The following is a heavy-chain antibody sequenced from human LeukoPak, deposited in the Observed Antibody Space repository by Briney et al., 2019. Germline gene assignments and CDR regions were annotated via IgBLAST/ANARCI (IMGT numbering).Heavy chain of an antibody. D-gene: IGHD4-17*01. Sequence: PGGSLRLSCAASGFTFSSYGMHWVRQAPGKGLEWVAVISYDGSNKYYADSVKGRFTISRDNSKNTLYLQMNSLRAEDTAVYYCAKDLTTVTTGGDYWGQGTLVTVSS. V-gene: IGHV3-30*18. J-gene: IGHJ4*02. CDR1: GFTFSSYG. CDR3: AKDLTTVTTGGDY. CDR2: ISYDGSNK.